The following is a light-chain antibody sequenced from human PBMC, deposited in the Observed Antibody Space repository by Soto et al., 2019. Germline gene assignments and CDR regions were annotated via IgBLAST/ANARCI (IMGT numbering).Light chain of an antibody. Sequence: QAVVTQEPSLPVAPGGTVTLTCASSTGAVTSGCYPNWVQQKPGQAPRTLIYSATKKYSWTPARFSGSLFGGKAALTLSGVQPEDEADYFCLFFCGGPAVFGGGTKLTVL. J-gene: IGLJ3*02. V-gene: IGLV7-43*01. CDR3: LFFCGGPAV. CDR2: SAT. CDR1: TGAVTSGCY.